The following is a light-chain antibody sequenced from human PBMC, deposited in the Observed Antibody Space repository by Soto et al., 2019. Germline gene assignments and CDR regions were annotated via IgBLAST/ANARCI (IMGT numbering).Light chain of an antibody. CDR3: QHYGSSRT. Sequence: EIVLTHSPGTLSLSPGERATLSCRASQSVSSSYLAWYQQKPGQAPRLLIYGASSRATGIPDRFSGSGSGTDFTLTINRLAPEDFAVYYCQHYGSSRTFGQGTKVDVK. CDR2: GAS. J-gene: IGKJ1*01. V-gene: IGKV3-20*01. CDR1: QSVSSSY.